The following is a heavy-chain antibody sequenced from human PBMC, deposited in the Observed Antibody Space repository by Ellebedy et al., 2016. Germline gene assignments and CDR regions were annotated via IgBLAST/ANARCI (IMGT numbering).Heavy chain of an antibody. Sequence: ASVKVSCKVSGYTLTELSMHWVRQAPGKGLEWMGGFDPEDGYTNFAQKFQGRVTVAEDTSTDTAYMELSSLKSEDTAIYYCATLPRSNFEGYFDSWGQGTLVTVSS. CDR2: FDPEDGYT. CDR1: GYTLTELS. CDR3: ATLPRSNFEGYFDS. J-gene: IGHJ4*02. D-gene: IGHD1-7*01. V-gene: IGHV1-24*01.